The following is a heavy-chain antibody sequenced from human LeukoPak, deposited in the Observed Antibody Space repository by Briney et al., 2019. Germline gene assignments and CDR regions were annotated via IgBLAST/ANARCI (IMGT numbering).Heavy chain of an antibody. V-gene: IGHV4-34*01. CDR1: GGSFSGYY. CDR3: ASHYGSGFDS. D-gene: IGHD3-10*01. CDR2: INHSGGT. Sequence: SQTLSLTCAVYGGSFSGYYWSWIRQPPGKGLEWIGEINHSGGTNYNPSLKSRVTISLDTSKNQFSLKLSSVTAADTAMYYCASHYGSGFDSWGQGTLVTVSS. J-gene: IGHJ4*02.